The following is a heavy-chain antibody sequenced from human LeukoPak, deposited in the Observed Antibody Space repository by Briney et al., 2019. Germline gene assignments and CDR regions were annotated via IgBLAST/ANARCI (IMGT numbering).Heavy chain of an antibody. CDR3: ARLHQADNDY. Sequence: SETLSLTCAVYGGSFSGYYWSWIRQPPGKGLEWIGSIYYSGSTYYNPSLKSRVTISVDTSKNQFSLKLSSVTAADTAVYYCARLHQADNDYWGQGTLVTVSS. V-gene: IGHV4-34*01. D-gene: IGHD3-9*01. CDR2: IYYSGST. CDR1: GGSFSGYY. J-gene: IGHJ4*02.